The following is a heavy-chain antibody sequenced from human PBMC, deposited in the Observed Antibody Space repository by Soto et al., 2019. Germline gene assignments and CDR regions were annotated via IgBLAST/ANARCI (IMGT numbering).Heavy chain of an antibody. J-gene: IGHJ4*02. CDR1: GGSITRSSFY. CDR3: ARRDGYNYPVDY. Sequence: SETLSLTCTVSGGSITRSSFYWGWIRQPPGEGLEWIGSVYYTGNTHYNPSLKSRVTISVDTSKSQFSLQMTSVTAADTAVYYCARRDGYNYPVDYWGQGTQVTVSS. V-gene: IGHV4-39*01. CDR2: VYYTGNT. D-gene: IGHD5-12*01.